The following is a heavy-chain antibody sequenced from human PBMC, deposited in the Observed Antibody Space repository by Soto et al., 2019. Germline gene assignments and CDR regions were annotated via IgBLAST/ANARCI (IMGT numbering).Heavy chain of an antibody. V-gene: IGHV3-74*01. CDR2: INRDGSST. CDR3: AREIATTGEYYFDY. D-gene: IGHD6-13*01. Sequence: LGGSLRLSCAASGFTFSSYWMHWVRQAPGKGLVWVSRINRDGSSTNYADSVKGRVTISRDTAKNTLYLQMNSLRAEDTAVYYCAREIATTGEYYFDYWGQGTLVTVS. J-gene: IGHJ4*02. CDR1: GFTFSSYW.